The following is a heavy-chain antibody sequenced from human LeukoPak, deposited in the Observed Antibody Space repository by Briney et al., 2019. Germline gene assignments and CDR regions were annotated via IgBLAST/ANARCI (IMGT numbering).Heavy chain of an antibody. D-gene: IGHD2-21*02. V-gene: IGHV1-69*05. CDR1: GGTFSSYA. Sequence: VASVKVSCKASGGTFSSYAISWVRQAPGQGLEWMGRIIPIFGTANYAQKFQGRVTITTDESTSTAYMELSSLRSEDTAVYYCALVVVTAMSYDAFDIWGQGTMVTVSS. J-gene: IGHJ3*02. CDR2: IIPIFGTA. CDR3: ALVVVTAMSYDAFDI.